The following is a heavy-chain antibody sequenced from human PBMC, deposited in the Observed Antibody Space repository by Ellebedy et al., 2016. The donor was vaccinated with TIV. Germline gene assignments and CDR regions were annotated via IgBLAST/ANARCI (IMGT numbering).Heavy chain of an antibody. CDR2: IIPIFGTA. V-gene: IGHV1-69*13. D-gene: IGHD4-11*01. CDR1: GGTFSSYA. CDR3: ARAATTVTLGSGRYGMDV. Sequence: SVKVSXKASGGTFSSYAISWVRQARGQGLEWMGGIIPIFGTANYAQKFQGRVTITADESTSTAYMELSSLRSEDTAVYYCARAATTVTLGSGRYGMDVWGQGTTVTVSS. J-gene: IGHJ6*02.